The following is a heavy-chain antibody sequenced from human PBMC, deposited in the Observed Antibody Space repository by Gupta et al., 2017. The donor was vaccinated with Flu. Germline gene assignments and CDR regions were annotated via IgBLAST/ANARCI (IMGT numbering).Heavy chain of an antibody. Sequence: QVQLQESGPGLVKPSQTLSLTCAVSGDSISSGTHYWSWIRQPAGKGLEWIGRLYSSGGTEYNPSLKSRVTISVDSSKNQLSLKLSSVTAADTAVYYCARDHWYDSSGYYGPKRYYYGMDVWGQGTSVTVSS. CDR2: LYSSGGT. CDR3: ARDHWYDSSGYYGPKRYYYGMDV. D-gene: IGHD3-22*01. J-gene: IGHJ6*02. CDR1: GDSISSGTHY. V-gene: IGHV4-61*02.